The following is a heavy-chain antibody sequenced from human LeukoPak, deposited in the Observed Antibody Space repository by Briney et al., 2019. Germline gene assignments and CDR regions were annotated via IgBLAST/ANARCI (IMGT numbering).Heavy chain of an antibody. CDR3: ARDMAVADAFHI. V-gene: IGHV1-2*02. CDR2: INPNSGGT. D-gene: IGHD6-19*01. J-gene: IGHJ3*02. CDR1: GYTFTNYG. Sequence: ASVKVSCKTSGYTFTNYGISWVRQAPGQGLEWMGWINPNSGGTKYSQNFQGRVTMTRDTSISTAYMDLSRLRSDDTAVYYCARDMAVADAFHIWGQGTRLTVSS.